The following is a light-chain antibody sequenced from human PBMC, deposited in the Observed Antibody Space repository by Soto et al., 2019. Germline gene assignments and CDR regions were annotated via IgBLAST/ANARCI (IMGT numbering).Light chain of an antibody. J-gene: IGKJ1*01. V-gene: IGKV3-20*01. CDR2: GAS. Sequence: EIVLTQSPGTLSLSPGERATLSCRASQSVSSSFLAWYQQKPGQAPRLLIYGASSRATGITDRFSGSGSGTNLTIKISRLEPEDCTVYYCKQHGSSPRTFGQGTKVEIK. CDR1: QSVSSSF. CDR3: KQHGSSPRT.